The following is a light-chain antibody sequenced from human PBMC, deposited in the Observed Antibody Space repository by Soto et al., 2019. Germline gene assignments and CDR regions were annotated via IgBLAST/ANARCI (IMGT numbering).Light chain of an antibody. CDR1: QDIGTW. Sequence: DIQMTQSPSSVSASIGDRVTVTCRAGQDIGTWVAWYQQKPGNAPKLLISVASNLESGVPSRFSGSGSGTHFTLTSSSLQPEDLATYYCQQCHSFPHTFGQGTKLDIK. CDR2: VAS. CDR3: QQCHSFPHT. V-gene: IGKV1D-12*01. J-gene: IGKJ2*01.